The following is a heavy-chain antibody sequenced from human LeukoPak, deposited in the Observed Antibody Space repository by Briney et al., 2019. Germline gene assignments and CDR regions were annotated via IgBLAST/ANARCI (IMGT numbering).Heavy chain of an antibody. V-gene: IGHV1-2*04. CDR3: ARARTPPFPLEIDSSGYHNPFDY. CDR1: GYTFTSYY. Sequence: ASVKVSCKASGYTFTSYYMHWVRQSPGQGLEWMGWINPNSGGTNYAQKFQGWVTMTRDTSISTAYLELSRLRSDDTAVYYCARARTPPFPLEIDSSGYHNPFDYWGQGTLVTVSS. CDR2: INPNSGGT. D-gene: IGHD3-22*01. J-gene: IGHJ4*02.